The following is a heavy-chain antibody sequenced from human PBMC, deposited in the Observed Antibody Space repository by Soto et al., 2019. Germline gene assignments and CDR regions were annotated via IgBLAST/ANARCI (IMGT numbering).Heavy chain of an antibody. CDR1: GFTFSYYG. V-gene: IGHV3-33*01. Sequence: VQLVESGGGVVQPGRSLRLSCAASGFTFSYYGMHWVRQAPGKGLEWVAVIWNDGSNRYHADSVKGRFTISRDNSENTLYLQMYSLRAEDTAVYYCARDKPTSEHGMDVWGQGTTVTVSS. CDR2: IWNDGSNR. J-gene: IGHJ6*02. CDR3: ARDKPTSEHGMDV.